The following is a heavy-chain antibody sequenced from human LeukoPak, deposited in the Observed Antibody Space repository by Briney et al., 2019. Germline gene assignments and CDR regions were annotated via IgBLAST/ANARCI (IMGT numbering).Heavy chain of an antibody. J-gene: IGHJ4*02. CDR2: IIPIFGTA. CDR1: GGTFSSYV. D-gene: IGHD3-22*01. V-gene: IGHV1-69*13. CDR3: ARGSPMTSSGYYNH. Sequence: SVKVSCKAPGGTFSSYVISCVRQAPGQGLEWMGGIIPIFGTANYAQKLQGRVTITADESTSTAYMELSSLRSEDTAVYYCARGSPMTSSGYYNHWGQGTLVTVSP.